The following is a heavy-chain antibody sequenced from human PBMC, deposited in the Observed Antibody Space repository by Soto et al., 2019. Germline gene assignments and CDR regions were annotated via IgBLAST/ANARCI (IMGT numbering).Heavy chain of an antibody. CDR1: GFKFEDYA. D-gene: IGHD6-19*01. CDR2: INWNSGKV. CDR3: AKAGCSDANCHFWALES. J-gene: IGHJ4*02. Sequence: EMQLVESGGGLVPPGRSLRLSCAGFGFKFEDYAMHWVRQVPGKGLEWVSCINWNSGKVKYADSVKGRFTISRDNAKNSLYLHMTSLKSEDTALYYCAKAGCSDANCHFWALESWGQGTLVSVSS. V-gene: IGHV3-9*01.